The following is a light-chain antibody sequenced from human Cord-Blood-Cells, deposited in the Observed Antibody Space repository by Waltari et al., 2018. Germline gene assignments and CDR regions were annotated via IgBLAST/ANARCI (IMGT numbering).Light chain of an antibody. V-gene: IGKV3-20*01. CDR3: QQYGSLWT. J-gene: IGKJ1*01. CDR1: QSVSSSY. CDR2: GAS. Sequence: EIVLTQSPGTLSLSPGERATLSCRASQSVSSSYLAWYQQKPGQAPRLLIYGASSRATGIPDRFSGSGSGTDFTLTSSRLEPEDFAVYYCQQYGSLWTFGQGTKVGIK.